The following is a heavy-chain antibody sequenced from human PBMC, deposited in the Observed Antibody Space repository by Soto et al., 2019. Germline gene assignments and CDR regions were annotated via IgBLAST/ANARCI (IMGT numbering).Heavy chain of an antibody. CDR1: GFTFSSYS. J-gene: IGHJ6*02. CDR3: ASLSSGGSPYYYGMDV. D-gene: IGHD3-16*01. CDR2: ISSSSSYI. Sequence: GGSLRLSCAASGFTFSSYSMNWVRQAPGKGLEWVSSISSSSSYIYYADSVKGRFTISRDNAKHSPYLQMNSLRPEDTAVYYCASLSSGGSPYYYGMDVWGQGITVTVSS. V-gene: IGHV3-21*01.